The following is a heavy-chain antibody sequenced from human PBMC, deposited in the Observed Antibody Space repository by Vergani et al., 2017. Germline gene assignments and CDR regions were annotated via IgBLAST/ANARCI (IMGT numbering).Heavy chain of an antibody. CDR2: ISGSGGST. V-gene: IGHV3-23*01. CDR1: GFTFSSYA. Sequence: EVQLLESGGGLVQPGGSLRLSCAASGFTFSSYAMSWVRQAPGKGLEWVSAISGSGGSTYYADSVKGRFTISRDNSKNTLYLQMNSLRAEDTAVYYCAKDKSVFGGWGQEPVLGVWYFDYWGQGTLVTVSS. D-gene: IGHD6-19*01. CDR3: AKDKSVFGGWGQEPVLGVWYFDY. J-gene: IGHJ4*02.